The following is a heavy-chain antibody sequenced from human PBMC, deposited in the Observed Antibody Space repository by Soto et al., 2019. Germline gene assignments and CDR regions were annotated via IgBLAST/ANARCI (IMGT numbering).Heavy chain of an antibody. CDR1: GFTFSSYA. D-gene: IGHD3-10*01. J-gene: IGHJ4*02. V-gene: IGHV3-23*01. CDR2: ISFSGGTT. CDR3: AKGLDKLYYGSYFDY. Sequence: GGSLRLSCAASGFTFSSYAMSWVRQAPGKGLEWVSGISFSGGTTYYADSVKGRFTISRDNSKNTLYLQMNSLRADDTAVYYCAKGLDKLYYGSYFDYWGQGTLVTVSS.